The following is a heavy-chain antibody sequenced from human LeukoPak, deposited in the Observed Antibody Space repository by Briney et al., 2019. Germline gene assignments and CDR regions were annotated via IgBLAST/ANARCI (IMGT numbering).Heavy chain of an antibody. D-gene: IGHD4-17*01. CDR3: ARVVTVNDFDY. V-gene: IGHV1-2*02. Sequence: ASVKVSCKASGYTFTGYYMHWVRQAPGQGLEWMGWINANSGGTNYAQKFQGRVTMTRDTSISTAYKELSRLRSDDTAVYYCARVVTVNDFDYWGQGTLVTVSS. J-gene: IGHJ4*02. CDR1: GYTFTGYY. CDR2: INANSGGT.